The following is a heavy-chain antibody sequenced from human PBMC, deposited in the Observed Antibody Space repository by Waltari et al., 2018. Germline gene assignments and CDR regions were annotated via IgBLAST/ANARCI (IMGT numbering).Heavy chain of an antibody. CDR2: IVHSGST. J-gene: IGHJ6*02. CDR3: ARGRRESVWVGELLYYHYYGMDV. Sequence: QVQLQQRGTGLLKTSRTLSLTCDVSGGSFSDYCWTWIRHVPGKGLEWIGEIVHSGSTSYTPSLRGRITISLDTSKNQFSLRLNSVTAADTAVYYCARGRRESVWVGELLYYHYYGMDVWGQGTTVSVSS. CDR1: GGSFSDYC. D-gene: IGHD3-10*01. V-gene: IGHV4-34*02.